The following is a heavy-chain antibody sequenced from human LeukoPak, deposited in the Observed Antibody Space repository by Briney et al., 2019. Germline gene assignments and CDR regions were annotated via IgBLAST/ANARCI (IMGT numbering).Heavy chain of an antibody. D-gene: IGHD3-10*01. V-gene: IGHV1-18*01. CDR1: GYTFNSYG. Sequence: ASVTVSCKASGYTFNSYGISWVRQAPGQGLEWMGWISAYNGNTNYAQKLQGRVTMTTDTSTSTAYMEVRSLRSDDTAVYYCARDPDPYGSGSYYFVYWGQGTLVTVSS. J-gene: IGHJ4*02. CDR3: ARDPDPYGSGSYYFVY. CDR2: ISAYNGNT.